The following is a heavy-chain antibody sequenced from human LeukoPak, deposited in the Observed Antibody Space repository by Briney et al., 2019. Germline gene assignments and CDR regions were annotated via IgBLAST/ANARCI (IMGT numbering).Heavy chain of an antibody. CDR1: GYTFTSYD. V-gene: IGHV1-8*03. Sequence: ASVKVSCKASGYTFTSYDINWVRQVTGQGLEWMGWMNPKSGNTGYAQKFQGRVTITRNTSISTAYMEVSSLRYEDTAVYYCARVEMAGTGRDYYYMDVWGKGTTVTVSS. CDR3: ARVEMAGTGRDYYYMDV. J-gene: IGHJ6*03. D-gene: IGHD6-19*01. CDR2: MNPKSGNT.